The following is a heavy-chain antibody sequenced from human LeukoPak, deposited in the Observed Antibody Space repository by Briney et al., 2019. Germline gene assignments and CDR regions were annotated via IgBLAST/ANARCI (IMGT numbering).Heavy chain of an antibody. CDR1: GYPFTTYD. D-gene: IGHD1-14*01. Sequence: ASVKVSCKASGYPFTTYDINWVRKATGQGLEWMGWMNPSSGYTGYSQKFQGRVTMTRNTSITTAYMELSSLRSEDTAVYYCARISDHNWYFDLWGRGTLVTVSS. CDR2: MNPSSGYT. CDR3: ARISDHNWYFDL. J-gene: IGHJ2*01. V-gene: IGHV1-8*01.